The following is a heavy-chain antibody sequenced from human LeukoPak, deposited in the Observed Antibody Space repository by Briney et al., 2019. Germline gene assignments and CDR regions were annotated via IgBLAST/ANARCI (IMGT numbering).Heavy chain of an antibody. J-gene: IGHJ5*02. CDR1: GFTFSIYA. CDR2: ISGSGGNT. Sequence: GGSLRLSCVASGFTFSIYAMSWVRQAPGKGLEWVSSISGSGGNTYYADSVKGRFTIFRDNSKNTLYLQMNRLRAEDTAVYYCAKDYLPFWFDPWGQGTLVTVSS. CDR3: AKDYLPFWFDP. V-gene: IGHV3-23*01.